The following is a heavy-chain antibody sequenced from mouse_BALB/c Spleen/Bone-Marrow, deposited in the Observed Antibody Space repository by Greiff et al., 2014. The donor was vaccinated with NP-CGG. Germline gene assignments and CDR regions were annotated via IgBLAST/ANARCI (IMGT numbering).Heavy chain of an antibody. D-gene: IGHD3-3*01. CDR1: GFTFSDYY. Sequence: EAQRVESGGGLVKPGGSLKLSCTASGFTFSDYYMYWVRQTPEKRLEWVAAISDGGNYTFNPDSVKGRFTISRDNAKSNLYLQMSRLKSKKTAMYYCARTGQKYGATDYRGQGTSVTVSA. CDR3: ARTGQKYGATDY. J-gene: IGHJ4*01. CDR2: ISDGGNYT. V-gene: IGHV5-4*02.